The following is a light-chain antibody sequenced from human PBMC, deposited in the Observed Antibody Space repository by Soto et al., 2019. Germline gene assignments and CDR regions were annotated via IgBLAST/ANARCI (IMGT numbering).Light chain of an antibody. CDR1: QSVNSN. J-gene: IGKJ3*01. CDR3: QQYNNWPFT. CDR2: GAS. Sequence: EIVMTQSPATLSVSPGERATLSCRASQSVNSNLAWYQQKPGQAPRLLIYGASTRATGIPARFSGSGSGTEFTLTISSLQSEDFAIYYCQQYNNWPFTFGPGT. V-gene: IGKV3-15*01.